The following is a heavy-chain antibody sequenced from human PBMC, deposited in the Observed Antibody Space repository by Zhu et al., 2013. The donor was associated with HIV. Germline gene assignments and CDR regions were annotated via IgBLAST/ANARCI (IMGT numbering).Heavy chain of an antibody. CDR3: ARVPVAAHDAFDI. J-gene: IGHJ3*02. D-gene: IGHD6-19*01. CDR1: GVSLTADY. V-gene: IGHV4-34*12. CDR2: IIHTGSA. Sequence: VQIQQWGAGLLRPSDTLSLTCDVSGVSLTADYWTWIRQPPGKGLEWIGEIIHTGSATYTPSLKSRVTISVDTSKIQFSLRLNSVTAADTALYYCARVPVAAHDAFDIWGLGTLVTVSS.